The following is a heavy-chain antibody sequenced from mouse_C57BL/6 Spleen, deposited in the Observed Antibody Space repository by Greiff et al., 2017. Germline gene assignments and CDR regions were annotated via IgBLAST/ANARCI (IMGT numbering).Heavy chain of an antibody. Sequence: QVQLQQPGAELVRPGSSVKLSYKASGYTFTSYWMHWVKQRPIQGLEWIGNIDPSDSETHYNQKFKDKATLTVDKSSSTAYMQLSSLTSEDSAVYYCARYDYDGGYAMDYWGQGTSVTVSS. D-gene: IGHD2-4*01. J-gene: IGHJ4*01. CDR1: GYTFTSYW. CDR2: IDPSDSET. V-gene: IGHV1-52*01. CDR3: ARYDYDGGYAMDY.